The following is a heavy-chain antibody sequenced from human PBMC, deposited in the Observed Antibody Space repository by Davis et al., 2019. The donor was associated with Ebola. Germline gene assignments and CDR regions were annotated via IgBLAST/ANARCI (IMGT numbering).Heavy chain of an antibody. CDR3: VRDDGDSVEDGWFDP. J-gene: IGHJ5*02. CDR2: IYSVGTT. D-gene: IGHD4-17*01. Sequence: PGGSLRLSCAASGFTAGSKYMNWVRQAPGKGLEWVSVIYSVGTTYYADSVKGRFTISRDNSKNTVYLQMDSLRTEDTGVYYCVRDDGDSVEDGWFDPWGQGILVTVSS. CDR1: GFTAGSKY. V-gene: IGHV3-66*02.